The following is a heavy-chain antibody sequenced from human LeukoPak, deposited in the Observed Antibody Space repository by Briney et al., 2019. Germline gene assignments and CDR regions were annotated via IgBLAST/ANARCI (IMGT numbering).Heavy chain of an antibody. V-gene: IGHV3-30*02. D-gene: IGHD3-22*01. CDR2: IRYDGSNK. CDR1: GFTFSSDG. J-gene: IGHJ5*02. Sequence: GGSLRLSCAASGFTFSSDGMHWVRQAPAKGLEWVAFIRYDGSNKYYADSVKGRFTISRDNSKNTLYLQMNSLRAEDTAVYYCARDLGQYYDTSDNWFDPWGQGTLVTVSS. CDR3: ARDLGQYYDTSDNWFDP.